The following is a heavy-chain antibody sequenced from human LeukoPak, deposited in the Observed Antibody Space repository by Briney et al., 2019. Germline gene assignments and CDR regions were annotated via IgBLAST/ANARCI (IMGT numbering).Heavy chain of an antibody. D-gene: IGHD4-17*01. Sequence: GGSLRLSCAASRFTFNDYYMSWIRQAPGKGLEWVSYISSSGGTIYYADSVKGRFTISRDNAKNSLYVQMNSLRAEDTAVYYCARGPFDYGGDPSYYGMDVWGQGTTVTVSS. CDR1: RFTFNDYY. V-gene: IGHV3-11*01. J-gene: IGHJ6*02. CDR3: ARGPFDYGGDPSYYGMDV. CDR2: ISSSGGTI.